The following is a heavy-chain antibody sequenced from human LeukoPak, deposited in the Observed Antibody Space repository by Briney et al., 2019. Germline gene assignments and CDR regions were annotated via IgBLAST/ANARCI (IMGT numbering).Heavy chain of an antibody. CDR1: GGSISSYY. CDR3: ARVVATGNYYYYYMDV. J-gene: IGHJ6*03. D-gene: IGHD5-12*01. Sequence: RPSETLSLTCTVSGGSISSYYWSWIRQPPGKGLEWIGYIYYSGSTNYNPSLKSRVTISVDTSKNQFSLKLSSVTAADTAVYYCARVVATGNYYYYYMDVWGKGTTVTISS. CDR2: IYYSGST. V-gene: IGHV4-59*01.